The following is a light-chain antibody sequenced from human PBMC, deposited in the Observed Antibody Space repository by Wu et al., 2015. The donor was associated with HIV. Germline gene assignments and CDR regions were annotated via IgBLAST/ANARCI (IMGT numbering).Light chain of an antibody. V-gene: IGKV3-15*01. Sequence: EIVLTQSPGTLSLSPGERATLSCRASQSVSGSYLAWYQQKPGQAPRLLIYGASTRATGIPARFSGSGSGTEFTLTISRLQSEDLAVYYCQQYNNWPALTFGGGTKAEIK. CDR2: GAS. CDR3: QQYNNWPALT. CDR1: QSVSGSY. J-gene: IGKJ4*01.